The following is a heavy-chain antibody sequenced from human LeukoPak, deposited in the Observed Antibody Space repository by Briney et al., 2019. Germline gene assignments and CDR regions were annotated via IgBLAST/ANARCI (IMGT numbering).Heavy chain of an antibody. Sequence: GGSLRLSCTASGFTFSTYTMHWVRQAPGKGLEWVTAISHDGNTKHYADSVKGRFTISRDKSKNSLYLQMNSLRAEDTAFYSCARSLPATREPQAIDYWGQGTLVTVSS. V-gene: IGHV3-30*14. J-gene: IGHJ4*02. CDR2: ISHDGNTK. D-gene: IGHD2-2*01. CDR1: GFTFSTYT. CDR3: ARSLPATREPQAIDY.